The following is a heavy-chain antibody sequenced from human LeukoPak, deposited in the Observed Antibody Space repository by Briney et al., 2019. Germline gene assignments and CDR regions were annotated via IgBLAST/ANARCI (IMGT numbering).Heavy chain of an antibody. Sequence: SVKVSCKASGGTFSSYAISWVRQAPGQGLEWMGRIIPISGTANYAQKFQGRVTITTDESTSTAYMELSSLRSEDTAVYYCARAAGYNSVGTFDIWGQGTMVTVSS. CDR3: ARAAGYNSVGTFDI. D-gene: IGHD5-24*01. J-gene: IGHJ3*02. CDR1: GGTFSSYA. V-gene: IGHV1-69*05. CDR2: IIPISGTA.